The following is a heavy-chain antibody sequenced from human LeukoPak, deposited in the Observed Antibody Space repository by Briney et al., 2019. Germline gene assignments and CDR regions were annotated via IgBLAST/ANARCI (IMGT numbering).Heavy chain of an antibody. CDR3: ARGSRLWFGEPMDY. V-gene: IGHV3-11*01. J-gene: IGHJ4*02. CDR1: GFTFSDYY. CDR2: ISSSGSTI. D-gene: IGHD3-10*01. Sequence: GGSLRLSCAASGFTFSDYYMSWIRQAPGKGLEWVSYISSSGSTIYYADSVKGRFTISRGNAKNSLYLQMNSLRAEDTPVYYCARGSRLWFGEPMDYWGQGTLVTVSS.